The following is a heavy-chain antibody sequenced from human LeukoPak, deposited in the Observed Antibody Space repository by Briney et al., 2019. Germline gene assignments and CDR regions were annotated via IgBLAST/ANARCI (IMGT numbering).Heavy chain of an antibody. V-gene: IGHV3-53*01. J-gene: IGHJ6*02. CDR1: GFTVSSKY. CDR2: IYSGGNT. Sequence: GGSLRLSCAASGFTVSSKYMSWVRQAPGKGLEWVSLIYSGGNTFYADSVKGRFTLSRDYSGNTLYLEMNSLRAEDTAVYYCASEAWWSIGVYGMDVWGQGTTVTVSS. CDR3: ASEAWWSIGVYGMDV. D-gene: IGHD2-8*02.